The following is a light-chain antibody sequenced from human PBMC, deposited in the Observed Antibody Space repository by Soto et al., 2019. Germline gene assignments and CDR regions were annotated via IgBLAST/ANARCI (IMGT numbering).Light chain of an antibody. CDR3: QSYDRSLSDFVV. J-gene: IGLJ2*01. CDR1: SSNIGAGYD. CDR2: GNS. V-gene: IGLV1-40*01. Sequence: QSVLTQPPSVSGVPGQRLTISCTGSSSNIGAGYDVHWYQQVPGTAPKLLIYGNSNRPSGVPDRFSGSKSGTSVSLAITGLQAEDEADYYCQSYDRSLSDFVVFGGGTKLTVL.